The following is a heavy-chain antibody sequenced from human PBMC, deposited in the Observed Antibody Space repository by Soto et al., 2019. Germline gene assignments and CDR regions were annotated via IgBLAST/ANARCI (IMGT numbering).Heavy chain of an antibody. CDR3: ARGSSGTHGVDY. D-gene: IGHD1-26*01. CDR2: VWSDGSKE. J-gene: IGHJ4*02. CDR1: GFTFSTYG. V-gene: IGHV3-33*01. Sequence: RRLSCAASGFTFSTYGVHWVRQAPGKGLEWVAVVWSDGSKEFYADSVKGRFTISRDNSKNTVYLQMNSLRAEDTAVYYCARGSSGTHGVDYWGQGTMVTVSS.